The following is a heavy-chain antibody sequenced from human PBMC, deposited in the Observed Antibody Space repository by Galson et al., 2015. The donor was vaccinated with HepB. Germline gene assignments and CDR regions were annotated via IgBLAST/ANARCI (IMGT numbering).Heavy chain of an antibody. V-gene: IGHV3-15*07. CDR2: IKSKTDGGTT. D-gene: IGHD3-9*01. Sequence: SLRLSCAASGFTFSNAWMNWVRQAPGKGLEWVGRIKSKTDGGTTDYAAPVKGRFTISRDDSKNTLYLQMNSLKTEDTAVYYCTTARRYFDWLLNARGQGTLVTVSP. J-gene: IGHJ4*02. CDR3: TTARRYFDWLLNA. CDR1: GFTFSNAW.